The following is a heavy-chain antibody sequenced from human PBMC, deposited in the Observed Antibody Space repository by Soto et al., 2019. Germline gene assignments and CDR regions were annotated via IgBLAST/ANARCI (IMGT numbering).Heavy chain of an antibody. CDR3: ARDGRVSFYYYGMDV. CDR2: VTAFNGDT. J-gene: IGHJ6*02. Sequence: QVLLVQSGAEVKRPGASVKVSCKASGYTFSNYGITWVRQAPGHGLEWLGWVTAFNGDTNYAQNVQGRVTLTTDTSPETAYMELRSLRPDGTAVHYCARDGRVSFYYYGMDVWGQGATVIVSS. CDR1: GYTFSNYG. V-gene: IGHV1-18*01.